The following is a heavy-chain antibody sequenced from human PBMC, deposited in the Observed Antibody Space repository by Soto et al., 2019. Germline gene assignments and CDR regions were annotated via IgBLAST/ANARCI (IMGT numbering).Heavy chain of an antibody. CDR2: ISYDGNTK. V-gene: IGHV3-30*04. CDR1: GFTFSNYP. Sequence: QVHLAESGGGVVQPGRSLRLSCAASGFTFSNYPMNWVRQAPGKGLEWVAVISYDGNTKHYADSVKGRCTISRDNPRNTLYLQMNSLRVEDTALYYCAREGSLGVAAAGYFDSWGKGAQVTVSS. J-gene: IGHJ4*02. CDR3: AREGSLGVAAAGYFDS. D-gene: IGHD6-25*01.